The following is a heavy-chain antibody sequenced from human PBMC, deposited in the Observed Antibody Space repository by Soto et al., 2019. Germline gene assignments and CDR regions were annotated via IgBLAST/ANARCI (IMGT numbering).Heavy chain of an antibody. D-gene: IGHD6-19*01. Sequence: QLHLVQSGAVVKKPGASVTVSCSASGYPVTAYYMHWVRQAPGRGLEWMGGINPATGAAKYTQTFQGRVTMTGDTSTSTVFKELSGRTSEDTAVVYGASGGGVRVAGSAAFALWGQGTLVTVSS. V-gene: IGHV1-2*02. CDR3: ASGGGVRVAGSAAFAL. J-gene: IGHJ3*01. CDR1: GYPVTAYY. CDR2: INPATGAA.